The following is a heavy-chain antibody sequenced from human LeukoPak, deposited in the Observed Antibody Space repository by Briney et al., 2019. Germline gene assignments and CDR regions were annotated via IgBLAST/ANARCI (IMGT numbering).Heavy chain of an antibody. Sequence: PSETLSLTCAVYGGSFSGYYWSWIRQPPGKGLEWIGEINYSGSTNYNPSLKSRVTISVDTSKNQFSLKLSSVTAADTAVYYCARGHIAVAGTPSDYWGQGTLVTVSS. CDR1: GGSFSGYY. D-gene: IGHD6-19*01. V-gene: IGHV4-34*01. J-gene: IGHJ4*02. CDR2: INYSGST. CDR3: ARGHIAVAGTPSDY.